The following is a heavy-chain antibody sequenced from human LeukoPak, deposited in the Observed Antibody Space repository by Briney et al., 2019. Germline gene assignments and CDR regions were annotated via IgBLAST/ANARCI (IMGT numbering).Heavy chain of an antibody. V-gene: IGHV3-48*03. J-gene: IGHJ5*02. CDR3: ARYNWFDP. Sequence: GGSLRLSCEASGFTFSSYEMNWVRQAPGKGLEWVSCISSSGSTIYYAESVKGRFTISRDNAKNSLYLQMNNLRAEDTAVYYCARYNWFDPWGQGTLVTVSS. CDR2: ISSSGSTI. CDR1: GFTFSSYE.